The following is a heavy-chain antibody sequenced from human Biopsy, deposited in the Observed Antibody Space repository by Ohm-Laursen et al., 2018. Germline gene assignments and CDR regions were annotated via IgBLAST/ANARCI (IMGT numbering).Heavy chain of an antibody. CDR2: IVVGSGNT. Sequence: GASVKVSCKASGFTFTSSAMQWVRQARGQRLEWIGWIVVGSGNTNYAQKFQERVTITRDMSTSTAYMELSSLRPEDTAFYYCARDPLYFDFWSGFFDTWGQGTLVTVSS. D-gene: IGHD3-3*01. CDR1: GFTFTSSA. CDR3: ARDPLYFDFWSGFFDT. V-gene: IGHV1-58*02. J-gene: IGHJ4*02.